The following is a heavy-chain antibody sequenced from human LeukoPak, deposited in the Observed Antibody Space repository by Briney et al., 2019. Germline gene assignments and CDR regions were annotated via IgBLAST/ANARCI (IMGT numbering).Heavy chain of an antibody. D-gene: IGHD4-17*01. Sequence: SEALSLTCTVSGGSTSSTSNYWGWIRQPPGKDLEWIGSIYYSGSTYYIPSLRSRVTISVDTSKNQFSLKLNSVTAADTAVYYCARGRGDEYGDYDYWGQGTLVTVSS. CDR1: GGSTSSTSNY. CDR3: ARGRGDEYGDYDY. V-gene: IGHV4-39*01. J-gene: IGHJ4*02. CDR2: IYYSGST.